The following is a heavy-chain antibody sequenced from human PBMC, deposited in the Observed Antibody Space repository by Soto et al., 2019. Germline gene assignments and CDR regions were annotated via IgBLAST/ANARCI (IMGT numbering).Heavy chain of an antibody. CDR1: GFTFSSYV. D-gene: IGHD2-15*01. CDR2: IWYDGSNK. V-gene: IGHV3-33*01. CDR3: ARDGYCSGGSCYSVPVFDY. J-gene: IGHJ4*02. Sequence: QVQLVESGGGVVQPGRSLRLSCAASGFTFSSYVMHWVREAPGKGLEWVAVIWYDGSNKYYADSVKGRFTISRDNSKNTLYLQMNSLRAEDTAVYYCARDGYCSGGSCYSVPVFDYWGQGTLVTVSS.